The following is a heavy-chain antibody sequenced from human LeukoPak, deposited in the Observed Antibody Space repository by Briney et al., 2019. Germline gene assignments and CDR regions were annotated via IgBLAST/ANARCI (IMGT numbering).Heavy chain of an antibody. CDR1: GNSFPNYW. Sequence: GESLKISCKGSGNSFPNYWIAWARKMPGKGLDWMGIIYPDDPDTRNSPSFQGQVNISADPTISTAYLQWSRLKASDSAMYYGARLSSSSWYWRPYLQHWGQGTLVTVSS. CDR2: IYPDDPDT. D-gene: IGHD6-13*01. V-gene: IGHV5-51*01. CDR3: ARLSSSSWYWRPYLQH. J-gene: IGHJ1*01.